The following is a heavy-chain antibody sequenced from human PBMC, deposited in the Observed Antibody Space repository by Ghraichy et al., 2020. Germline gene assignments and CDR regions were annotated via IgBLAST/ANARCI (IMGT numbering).Heavy chain of an antibody. D-gene: IGHD6-13*01. Sequence: GALRLSCAASGFTFSSYDMHWVRQATGKGLEWVSAIGTAGDTYYPGSVKGRFTISRENAKNSLYLQMNSLRAEDTAVYYCARGVAAAGTGVDYWGQGTLVTVSS. J-gene: IGHJ4*02. CDR2: IGTAGDT. CDR3: ARGVAAAGTGVDY. V-gene: IGHV3-13*01. CDR1: GFTFSSYD.